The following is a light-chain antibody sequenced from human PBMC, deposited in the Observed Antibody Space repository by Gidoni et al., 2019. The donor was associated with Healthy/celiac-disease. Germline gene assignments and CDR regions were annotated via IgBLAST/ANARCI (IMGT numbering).Light chain of an antibody. J-gene: IGKJ2*02. V-gene: IGKV1-39*01. Sequence: DTQMTTPSSSSPASVVERVTITCCASQSISSYLNWYQQKPGKAPQLLIYASSSLQSGVPTRFSGSGSRTDFTLTSSSLQPENFATYCCQQSYSTPRTFGQGTKLEIK. CDR3: QQSYSTPRT. CDR1: QSISSY. CDR2: ASS.